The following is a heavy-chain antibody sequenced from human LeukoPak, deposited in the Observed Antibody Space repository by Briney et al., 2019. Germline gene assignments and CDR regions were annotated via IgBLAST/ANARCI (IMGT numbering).Heavy chain of an antibody. D-gene: IGHD4-11*01. CDR2: IYYSGCT. CDR3: ARSFYSNYGYYYYGMDV. CDR1: GGSISSGGYY. J-gene: IGHJ6*02. V-gene: IGHV4-31*03. Sequence: SQTLSLTCTVSGGSISSGGYYWSWIRQHPGKGLEWIGYIYYSGCTYYNPSLKSRVTISVDTSKNQFSLKLSSVTAADTAVYYCARSFYSNYGYYYYGMDVWGQGTTVTVSS.